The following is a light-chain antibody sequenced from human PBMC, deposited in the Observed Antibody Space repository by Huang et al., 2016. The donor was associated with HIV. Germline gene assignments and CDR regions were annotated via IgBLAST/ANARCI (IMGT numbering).Light chain of an antibody. CDR3: QQYESWPPLT. Sequence: IVMTQSPDTLSVSPGEGATLSCRASQSVRDKLAWYQQKPGQAPRLLLHATSTRAAGGPARGSGSGSGTEFTLTISSLQSEDCGVFYCQQYESWPPLTFGGGTKVEIK. J-gene: IGKJ4*01. V-gene: IGKV3-15*01. CDR2: ATS. CDR1: QSVRDK.